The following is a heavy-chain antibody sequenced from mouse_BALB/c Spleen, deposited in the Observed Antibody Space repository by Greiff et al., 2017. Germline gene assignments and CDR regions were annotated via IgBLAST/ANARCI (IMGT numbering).Heavy chain of an antibody. CDR2: ISSGSSTI. V-gene: IGHV5-17*02. J-gene: IGHJ3*01. D-gene: IGHD2-3*01. CDR1: GFTFSSFG. Sequence: EVKLVESGGGLVQPGGSRKLSCAASGFTFSSFGMHWVRQAPEKGLEWVAYISSGSSTIYYADTVKGRFTISRDNPKNTLFLQMTSLRSEDTAMYYCARSLYDGYYGAWFAYWGQGTLVTVSA. CDR3: ARSLYDGYYGAWFAY.